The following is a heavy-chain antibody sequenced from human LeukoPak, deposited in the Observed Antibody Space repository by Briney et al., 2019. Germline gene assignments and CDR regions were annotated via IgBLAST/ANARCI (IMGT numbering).Heavy chain of an antibody. CDR1: GFTFSSYA. D-gene: IGHD3-22*01. CDR2: ISGSGGST. V-gene: IGHV3-23*01. J-gene: IGHJ4*02. CDR3: AKDARIVMKVVVRGARPYYFDY. Sequence: PGGSLRLSCAASGFTFSSYAMSWVRQAPGKGQEWVSAISGSGGSTYYADSVKGRFTISRDNSKNTLYLQMNSLRAEDTAVYYCAKDARIVMKVVVRGARPYYFDYWGQGTLVTVSS.